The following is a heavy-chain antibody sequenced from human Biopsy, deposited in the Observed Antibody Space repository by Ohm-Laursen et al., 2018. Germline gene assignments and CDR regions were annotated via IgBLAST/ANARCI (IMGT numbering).Heavy chain of an antibody. J-gene: IGHJ4*02. V-gene: IGHV1-69*01. Sequence: SLVKVSCKASGGTFSSFGISWVRQAPGQGLEWMGEINSMFGTTNYAQTFQGRVTITADESTSTAYMEVSSLRSEDTAVYYCAKRGVERGRPLAYWGQGTLVTVS. CDR3: AKRGVERGRPLAY. CDR1: GGTFSSFG. D-gene: IGHD1-1*01. CDR2: INSMFGTT.